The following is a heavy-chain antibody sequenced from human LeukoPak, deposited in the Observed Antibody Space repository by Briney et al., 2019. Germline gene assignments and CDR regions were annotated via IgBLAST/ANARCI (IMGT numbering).Heavy chain of an antibody. V-gene: IGHV3-11*04. CDR3: ASPTAIVDY. Sequence: GGSLRLSCAASGFTFSDHYMDWVRQAPGKGLEWVSVISGSGGSTYYADSVKGRFTISRDNAKNSLYLQMNSLRAEDTAVYYCASPTAIVDYWGQGTLVTVSS. CDR1: GFTFSDHY. J-gene: IGHJ4*02. CDR2: ISGSGGST. D-gene: IGHD2-21*02.